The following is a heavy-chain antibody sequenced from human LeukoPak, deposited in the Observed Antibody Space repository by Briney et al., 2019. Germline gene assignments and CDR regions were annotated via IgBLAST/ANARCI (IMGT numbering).Heavy chain of an antibody. J-gene: IGHJ5*02. V-gene: IGHV4-38-2*02. Sequence: SETLSLTCAVSGYSISSGYQWAWIRQSPGKGLEWIGSIYHSGSAHYNPSLKSRVTISVETSKNQFSLKMYSVTAADTAVYYCARDPRWLTPDCASTSCYENYFDPWGQGTLVTVSS. CDR2: IYHSGSA. CDR3: ARDPRWLTPDCASTSCYENYFDP. CDR1: GYSISSGYQ. D-gene: IGHD2-2*01.